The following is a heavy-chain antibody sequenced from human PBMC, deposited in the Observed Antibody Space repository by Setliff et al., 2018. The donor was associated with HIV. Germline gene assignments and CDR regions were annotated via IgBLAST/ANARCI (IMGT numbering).Heavy chain of an antibody. J-gene: IGHJ5*02. CDR2: IWYDGSNK. D-gene: IGHD3-3*01. CDR1: GFTFSSYG. V-gene: IGHV3-33*01. CDR3: MTDLRDTISGVEFDP. Sequence: QPGGSLRLSCAASGFTFSSYGMHWVRQAPGKGLEWVAVIWYDGSNKYYADSVKGRFTISRDNSKNTLYVQMNGLKTEDTAVYYCMTDLRDTISGVEFDPWGQGTLVTVSS.